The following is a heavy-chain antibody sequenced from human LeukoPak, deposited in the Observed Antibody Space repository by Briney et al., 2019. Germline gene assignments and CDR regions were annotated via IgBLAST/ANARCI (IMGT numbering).Heavy chain of an antibody. CDR2: FDPEDGET. V-gene: IGHV1-24*01. CDR1: GYTLTELS. Sequence: ASVKVSCKVSGYTLTELSMHWVRQAPGKRLEWMGGFDPEDGETIYAQKFQGRVTMTEDTSTDTAYMELSSLRSEDTAVYYCATDLRSQGPFDYWGQGTLVTVSS. CDR3: ATDLRSQGPFDY. J-gene: IGHJ4*02.